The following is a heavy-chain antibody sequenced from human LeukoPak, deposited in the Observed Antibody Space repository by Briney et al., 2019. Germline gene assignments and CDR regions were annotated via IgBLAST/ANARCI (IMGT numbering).Heavy chain of an antibody. CDR3: ARDPADYGDYGGGVAFDI. J-gene: IGHJ3*02. D-gene: IGHD4-17*01. CDR2: ISYDGSNK. V-gene: IGHV3-30*03. CDR1: GFTFSSYG. Sequence: GGSLRLSCAASGFTFSSYGMHWVRQAPGKGLEWVAVISYDGSNKYYADSVKGRFTISRDNSKNTLYLQMNSLRAEDTAVYYCARDPADYGDYGGGVAFDIWGQGTMVTVSS.